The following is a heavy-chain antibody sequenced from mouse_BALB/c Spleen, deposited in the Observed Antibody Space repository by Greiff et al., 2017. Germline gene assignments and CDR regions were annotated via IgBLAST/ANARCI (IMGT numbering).Heavy chain of an antibody. D-gene: IGHD4-1*01. V-gene: IGHV1S81*02. J-gene: IGHJ2*01. CDR3: SSNSYYFDY. CDR1: GYTFTRYW. CDR2: INPSNGRT. Sequence: QLQQPGAELVKPGASVKLSCKASGYTFTRYWMHWVKQRPGQGLEWIGEINPSNGRTNYNEKFKSKATLTVDKSSSTAYMQLSSLTSEDSAVYYCSSNSYYFDYWRQGTTLTVSS.